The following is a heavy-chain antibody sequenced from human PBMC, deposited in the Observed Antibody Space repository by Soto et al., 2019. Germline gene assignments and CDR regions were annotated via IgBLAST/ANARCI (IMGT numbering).Heavy chain of an antibody. CDR2: ISYDGSVK. CDR3: AKDGTGGPPYYFDY. CDR1: GFILGNYG. D-gene: IGHD2-8*02. Sequence: GGSLRLSCPAPGFILGNYGMHWVRQAPGKGLEWVTIISYDGSVKYYADSVKGRFTISRDNSKNTLYLQMNSLRAEDTAVYYCAKDGTGGPPYYFDYWGQGTLVTVSS. J-gene: IGHJ4*02. V-gene: IGHV3-30*18.